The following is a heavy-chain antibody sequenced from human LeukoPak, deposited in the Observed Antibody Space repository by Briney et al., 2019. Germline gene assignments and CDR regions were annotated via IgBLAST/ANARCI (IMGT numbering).Heavy chain of an antibody. J-gene: IGHJ6*03. CDR3: ARDNHYYMDV. D-gene: IGHD1-14*01. Sequence: GGSLRLSCAASGFTFSSYAMHWVRQAPGKGLEWVAVISYDGSNKYYADSVEGRFTISRDNSKNTLYLQMNSLRAEDTAVYYCARDNHYYMDVWGKGTTVTVSS. V-gene: IGHV3-30*04. CDR1: GFTFSSYA. CDR2: ISYDGSNK.